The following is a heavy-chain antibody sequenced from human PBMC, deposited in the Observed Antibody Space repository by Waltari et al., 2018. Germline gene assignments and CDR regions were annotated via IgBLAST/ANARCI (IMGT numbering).Heavy chain of an antibody. CDR1: GGSISSYY. V-gene: IGHV4-4*07. CDR2: IYTSGST. CDR3: ARGYCSSTSCSYNWFDP. J-gene: IGHJ5*02. D-gene: IGHD2-2*01. Sequence: QVQLQESGPGLVKPSETLSLTCTVSGGSISSYYWSWIRQPAGKGLEWIGRIYTSGSTNYNPSLKSRVTISVDKSKNQFSLKLSSVTAADTAVYYCARGYCSSTSCSYNWFDPWGQGTLVTVSS.